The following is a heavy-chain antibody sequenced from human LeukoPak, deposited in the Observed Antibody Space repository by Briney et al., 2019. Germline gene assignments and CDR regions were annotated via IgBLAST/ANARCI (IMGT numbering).Heavy chain of an antibody. CDR3: ARLKGYNYGYPDY. D-gene: IGHD5-24*01. CDR1: GGSITTYY. CDR2: IYYTGST. J-gene: IGHJ4*02. Sequence: HPSETLCLTCTVSGGSITTYYWSWIRQPPGKGLEHIGYIYYTGSTNYNPSLKSRVTISVDTSKSQFSLKLSSVTAADTAVYYCARLKGYNYGYPDYWGQGTLVTVSS. V-gene: IGHV4-59*08.